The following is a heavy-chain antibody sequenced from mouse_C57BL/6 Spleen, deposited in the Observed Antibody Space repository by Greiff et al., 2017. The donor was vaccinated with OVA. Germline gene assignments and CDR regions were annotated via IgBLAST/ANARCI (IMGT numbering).Heavy chain of an antibody. V-gene: IGHV1-50*01. Sequence: QVQLQQPGAELVKPGASVKLSCKASGYTFTSYWMQWVKQRPGQGIEWIGEIDPSDRYTNYNQKFKGKATLTVDTSSSTAYMQLSSLTSEDSAVYYCARRGVYYSNSGAMDYWGQGTSVTVSS. CDR2: IDPSDRYT. J-gene: IGHJ4*01. D-gene: IGHD2-5*01. CDR1: GYTFTSYW. CDR3: ARRGVYYSNSGAMDY.